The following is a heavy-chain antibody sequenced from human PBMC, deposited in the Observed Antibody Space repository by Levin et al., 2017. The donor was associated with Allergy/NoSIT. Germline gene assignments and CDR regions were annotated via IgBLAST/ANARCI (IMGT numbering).Heavy chain of an antibody. CDR1: GLTFSSFA. CDR3: AKSWWGDYDWFDP. V-gene: IGHV3-23*01. J-gene: IGHJ5*02. D-gene: IGHD4-17*01. CDR2: ISGSGDRT. Sequence: TGGSLRLSCAASGLTFSSFAMSWVRQAPGKGLEWVSTISGSGDRTNYADSVKGRFTISRDNSKNTLYLAMNSLRLEDTAVYYCAKSWWGDYDWFDPWGQGTLVTVSS.